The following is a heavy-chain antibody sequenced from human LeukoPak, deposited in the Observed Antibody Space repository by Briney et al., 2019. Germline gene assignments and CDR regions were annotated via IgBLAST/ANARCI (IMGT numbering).Heavy chain of an antibody. Sequence: PGGSLRLSCAASRFTFSGFWMHWVRQAPGKGLVWVARISTDGITTDYADSVKGRFTISRDNARNTLYLQMNSLRAEDTAVYYCARGGSGYSHYWGQGTLVTVSS. D-gene: IGHD3-3*01. V-gene: IGHV3-74*01. CDR2: ISTDGITT. CDR3: ARGGSGYSHY. J-gene: IGHJ4*02. CDR1: RFTFSGFW.